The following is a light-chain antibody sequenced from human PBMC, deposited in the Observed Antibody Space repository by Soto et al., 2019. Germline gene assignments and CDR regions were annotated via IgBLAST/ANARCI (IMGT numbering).Light chain of an antibody. CDR1: RSDVGGYNY. V-gene: IGLV2-14*01. CDR3: SSYTSSSTNV. CDR2: DVS. J-gene: IGLJ1*01. Sequence: QSVLTQPASVSGSPGQSITISCTGTRSDVGGYNYVSWYQQHPGKAPKLMIYDVSNRPSVVSNRFSGSKSGNTASLTISGLQAEDEADYYCSSYTSSSTNVFGTGTKVTVL.